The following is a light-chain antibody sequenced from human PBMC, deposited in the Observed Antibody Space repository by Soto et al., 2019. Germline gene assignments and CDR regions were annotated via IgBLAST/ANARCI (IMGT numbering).Light chain of an antibody. V-gene: IGKV1-39*01. CDR1: QSIGTN. Sequence: DIQMTQSPSSLSASVGDRVTITCRASQSIGTNVNWYQQKLGKAPELLIYSASSLETGVPPRFSGSGSGSDFTLTTNSVQPEDVATFYCQQGYAFPGTFGQGTKVQIK. CDR3: QQGYAFPGT. J-gene: IGKJ2*01. CDR2: SAS.